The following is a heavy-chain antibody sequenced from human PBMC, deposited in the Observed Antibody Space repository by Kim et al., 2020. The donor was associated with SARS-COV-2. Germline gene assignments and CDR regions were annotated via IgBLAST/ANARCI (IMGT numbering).Heavy chain of an antibody. J-gene: IGHJ4*02. V-gene: IGHV4-34*01. D-gene: IGHD1-26*01. Sequence: SETLSLTCAVYGGSFSGYYWSWIRQPPGKGLEWIGEINHSGSTNYNPSLKSRVTISVDTSKNQFSLKLSSVTAADTAVYYCARVRRGIGAPRTVGATTLDYWGQGTLVTVSS. CDR3: ARVRRGIGAPRTVGATTLDY. CDR1: GGSFSGYY. CDR2: INHSGST.